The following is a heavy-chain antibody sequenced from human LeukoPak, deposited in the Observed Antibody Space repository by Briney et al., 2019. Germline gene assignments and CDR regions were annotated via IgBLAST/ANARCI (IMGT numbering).Heavy chain of an antibody. CDR3: AREASDTFDI. Sequence: GGSLRLSCAASGFSSYVMHWVRQAPGKGLEWVAVISDDGSNKYYADSVKGRFTISRDNSKNTLYLQMNSLRAEDTAVYYCAREASDTFDIWGQGTMVNVSS. CDR1: GFSSYV. V-gene: IGHV3-30-3*01. J-gene: IGHJ3*02. CDR2: ISDDGSNK.